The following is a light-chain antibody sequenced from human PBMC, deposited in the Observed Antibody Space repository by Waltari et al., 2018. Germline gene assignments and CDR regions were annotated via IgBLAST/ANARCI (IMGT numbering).Light chain of an antibody. V-gene: IGLV2-8*01. CDR1: SSDVGAYNY. Sequence: QSALTQPPSASGSPGQSVTISCTGTSSDVGAYNYVSWYQQYPDKAPKRMIYEVTKRPSGVPDRFSGSKAGNTAARTVSGLQAEDEADYYCSSYAGNNKYVLGAGTKVTVL. CDR2: EVT. J-gene: IGLJ1*01. CDR3: SSYAGNNKYV.